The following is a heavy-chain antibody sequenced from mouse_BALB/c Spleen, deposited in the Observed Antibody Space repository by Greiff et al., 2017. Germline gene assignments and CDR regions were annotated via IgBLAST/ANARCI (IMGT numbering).Heavy chain of an antibody. Sequence: EVQGVESGGGLVKPGGSLKLSCAASGFTFSSYTMSWVRQTPEKRLEWVATISSGGSYTYYPDSVKGRFTISRDNAKNTLYLQMSSLKSEDTAMYYCTRGGWDYFDYWGQGTTLTVSS. D-gene: IGHD1-1*02. CDR2: ISSGGSYT. J-gene: IGHJ2*01. V-gene: IGHV5-6-4*01. CDR1: GFTFSSYT. CDR3: TRGGWDYFDY.